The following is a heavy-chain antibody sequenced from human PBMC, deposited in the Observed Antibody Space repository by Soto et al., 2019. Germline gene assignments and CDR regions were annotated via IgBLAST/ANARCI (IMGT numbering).Heavy chain of an antibody. Sequence: QVQLVQSGAEVKKPGSSVKVSCKASGGTLSNYAFTWVRQAPGQGLEWMGGIIPIFNTANYAQKFQGRVTIRAHESTSKAYMEVNSLRSEDTAVYYCARVRPTEYVGNYNNRMDVWGQGTTVNLSS. CDR3: ARVRPTEYVGNYNNRMDV. D-gene: IGHD1-26*01. J-gene: IGHJ6*02. CDR1: GGTLSNYA. V-gene: IGHV1-69*01. CDR2: IIPIFNTA.